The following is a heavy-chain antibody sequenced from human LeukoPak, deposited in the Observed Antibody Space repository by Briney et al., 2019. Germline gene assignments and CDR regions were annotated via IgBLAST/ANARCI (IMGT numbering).Heavy chain of an antibody. CDR3: VRTERTAITLDY. Sequence: ASVKVSCKASGYTFTSYGISWVRQAPGQGLEWMGWISAYNGHTDYAQKFQGRVTMTTDTSANTAYMELTRLASDDTAIYYCVRTERTAITLDYWGQGTLVTVSS. J-gene: IGHJ4*02. V-gene: IGHV1-18*01. CDR2: ISAYNGHT. CDR1: GYTFTSYG.